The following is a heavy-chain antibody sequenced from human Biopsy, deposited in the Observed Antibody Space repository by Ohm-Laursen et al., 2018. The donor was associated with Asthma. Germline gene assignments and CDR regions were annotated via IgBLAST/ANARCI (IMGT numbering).Heavy chain of an antibody. V-gene: IGHV3-30*03. CDR1: GFTFSSYG. Sequence: SLRLSCAASGFTFSSYGMHWVRQAPGKGLEWVAVISYDGSNKYYADSVKGRFTISRDNSKNTLYLQMNSLRAEDTAVYYCARGDAGCSSTSCTIYYNYGMDVWGQGTTVTVSS. D-gene: IGHD2-2*01. J-gene: IGHJ6*02. CDR3: ARGDAGCSSTSCTIYYNYGMDV. CDR2: ISYDGSNK.